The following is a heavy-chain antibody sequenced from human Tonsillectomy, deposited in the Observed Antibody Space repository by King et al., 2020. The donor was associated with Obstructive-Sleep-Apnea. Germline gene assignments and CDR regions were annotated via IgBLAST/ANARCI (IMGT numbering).Heavy chain of an antibody. CDR1: GFNFRAYW. CDR2: IKEDGSEK. Sequence: VQLVESGGGLVQPGGSLRLSCAASGFNFRAYWMSWVRQTPGKGLEWVANIKEDGSEKFYEESVKGRFTISRDNAKNSVYLQMDSLSADDSGVYYCARSYSNYFDSWGQGTLVTVSS. D-gene: IGHD2-15*01. J-gene: IGHJ4*02. V-gene: IGHV3-7*01. CDR3: ARSYSNYFDS.